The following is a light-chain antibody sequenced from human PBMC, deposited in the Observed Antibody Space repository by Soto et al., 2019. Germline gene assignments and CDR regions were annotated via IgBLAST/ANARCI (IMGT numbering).Light chain of an antibody. Sequence: QSALTQPASVSGTPGQSITISCTGTNSDVGKYDFVSWYQHYPDKAPKFIIYEVNKRPSGVSHRFSGSKSGSTASLTISGLQDEDDAHYYCCSYTSSETVVFGGGTKLTVL. V-gene: IGLV2-23*02. CDR2: EVN. CDR3: CSYTSSETVV. CDR1: NSDVGKYDF. J-gene: IGLJ3*02.